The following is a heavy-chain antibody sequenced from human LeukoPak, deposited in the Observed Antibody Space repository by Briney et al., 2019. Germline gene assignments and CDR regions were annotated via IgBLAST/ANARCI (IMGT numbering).Heavy chain of an antibody. V-gene: IGHV3-30*18. Sequence: AGGPLRLSCAASGFTFSSYGMHWVRQAPGKGLEWVAVISYDGSNKYYAASVKGRFTISRDNSKNTLYLQINSLRAEDTAVYYCAKDRCSNGIGCYYYYMDVWGKGTTVTISS. D-gene: IGHD2-8*01. CDR2: ISYDGSNK. CDR3: AKDRCSNGIGCYYYYMDV. J-gene: IGHJ6*03. CDR1: GFTFSSYG.